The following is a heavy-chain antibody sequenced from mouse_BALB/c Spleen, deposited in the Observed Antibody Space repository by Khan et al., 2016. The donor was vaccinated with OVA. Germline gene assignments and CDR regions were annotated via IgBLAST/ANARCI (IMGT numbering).Heavy chain of an antibody. D-gene: IGHD1-1*01. J-gene: IGHJ2*01. CDR1: GYSFTGYF. CDR2: INPHIGET. V-gene: IGHV1-20*02. Sequence: EVQLVESGPELVRPGASVKISCKASGYSFTGYFMNWVMQSHGKSLEWIGRINPHIGETFYNPKFTGKATLTVDESSSTAHMELRSLASEDSAVYYCARIYRSDFDYWGQGTTLTVSS. CDR3: ARIYRSDFDY.